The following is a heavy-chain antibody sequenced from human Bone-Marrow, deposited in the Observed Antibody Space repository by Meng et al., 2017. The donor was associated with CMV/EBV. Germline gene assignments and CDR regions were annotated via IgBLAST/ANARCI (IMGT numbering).Heavy chain of an antibody. CDR1: GYTFTSYG. Sequence: ASVKVSCKASGYTFTSYGISWVRQAPGQGLEWMGWISAYNGNTNYAQKLQGRVTMTTDTSTSTAYMELRSLRSDDTAVYYCARDLGYSGYDWEGSWFDPWGQGTLVTFSS. CDR2: ISAYNGNT. J-gene: IGHJ5*02. CDR3: ARDLGYSGYDWEGSWFDP. D-gene: IGHD5-12*01. V-gene: IGHV1-18*01.